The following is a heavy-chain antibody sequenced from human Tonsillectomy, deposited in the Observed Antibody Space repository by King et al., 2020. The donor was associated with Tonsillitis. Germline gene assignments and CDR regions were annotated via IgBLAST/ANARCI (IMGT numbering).Heavy chain of an antibody. CDR3: ARDPLTTYYYASSGYGDGFDY. J-gene: IGHJ4*02. V-gene: IGHV1-46*03. CDR2: INPSGGRT. Sequence: QLVQSGAEVKKPGASVKVSCKASGYTFTSYFMHWVRQAPGQGLEWMGIINPSGGRTTYAQKFQGRVTMTRDTSTTTVYMELSSLRSEDTAVYYCARDPLTTYYYASSGYGDGFDYWGQGTLVTVSS. D-gene: IGHD3-22*01. CDR1: GYTFTSYF.